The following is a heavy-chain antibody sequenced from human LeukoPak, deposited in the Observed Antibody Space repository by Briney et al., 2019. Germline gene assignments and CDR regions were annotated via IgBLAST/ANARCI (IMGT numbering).Heavy chain of an antibody. CDR1: GVSMSAYQ. V-gene: IGHV4-4*09. J-gene: IGHJ4*02. Sequence: SETLSLTCTVSGVSMSAYQWSWVRQSPEKGLEWIGCINTNGETRYNALLKSRVATSVDTSKSQFSLSLTSVTAADTAVYYCATSNDAKIAPFDHWGQGAPVTVSS. D-gene: IGHD2-21*01. CDR3: ATSNDAKIAPFDH. CDR2: INTNGET.